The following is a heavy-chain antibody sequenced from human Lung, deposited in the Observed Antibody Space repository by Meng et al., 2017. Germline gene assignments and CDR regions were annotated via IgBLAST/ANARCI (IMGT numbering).Heavy chain of an antibody. Sequence: QVQLVQAGAEVKKPGAAGKGSGKASGYSFTGYYMHWVRQGPGQGLEWMGRINPNSGDTRYAQKFQGRVTMTRDTAISTAYMELSSLIFDDTAVYYCARGPGAVRSPYYFDYWGQGTLVTVSS. CDR2: INPNSGDT. D-gene: IGHD2-15*01. CDR3: ARGPGAVRSPYYFDY. J-gene: IGHJ4*02. V-gene: IGHV1-2*06. CDR1: GYSFTGYY.